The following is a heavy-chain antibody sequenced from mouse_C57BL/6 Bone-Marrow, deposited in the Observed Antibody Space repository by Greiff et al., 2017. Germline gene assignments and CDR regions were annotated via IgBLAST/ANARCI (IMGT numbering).Heavy chain of an antibody. D-gene: IGHD2-3*01. V-gene: IGHV1-69*01. Sequence: QVQLQQPGAELVMPGASVKLSCKASGYTFTSYWMHWVKQRPGQGLEWIGEIDPSDSYTNYNQKFKGKSTLTVDKSSSTAYMQLSSLTSEDSAVYYCARGWGLLRPHWYFDVWGTGTTVTVSS. CDR2: IDPSDSYT. CDR3: ARGWGLLRPHWYFDV. CDR1: GYTFTSYW. J-gene: IGHJ1*03.